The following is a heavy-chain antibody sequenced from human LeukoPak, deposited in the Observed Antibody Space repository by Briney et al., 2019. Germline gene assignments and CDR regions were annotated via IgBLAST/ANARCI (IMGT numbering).Heavy chain of an antibody. Sequence: GASVKVSCKASGYILSSYNMHWVRQAPGQGLEWLEIINPSGGDTKYAQKFQGRVTLTRDKSTSTVYMELSSLTSDDTAVYYCARTYCAEDCSIRYFDYWGQGTLVTVSS. CDR1: GYILSSYN. CDR2: INPSGGDT. D-gene: IGHD2-21*02. CDR3: ARTYCAEDCSIRYFDY. V-gene: IGHV1-46*01. J-gene: IGHJ4*02.